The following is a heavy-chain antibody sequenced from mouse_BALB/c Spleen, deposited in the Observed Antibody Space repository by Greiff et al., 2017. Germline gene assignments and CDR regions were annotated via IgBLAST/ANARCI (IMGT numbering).Heavy chain of an antibody. CDR1: GFSLTGYG. Sequence: QVQLKESGPGLVAPSQSLSITCTVSGFSLTGYGVNWVRQPPGKGLEWLGMIWGDGSTDYNSALKSRLSISKDNSKSQVFLKMNSLQTDDTARYYCAREITTSGYYFDYWGQGTTLTVSS. CDR2: IWGDGST. J-gene: IGHJ2*01. CDR3: AREITTSGYYFDY. V-gene: IGHV2-6-7*01. D-gene: IGHD2-4*01.